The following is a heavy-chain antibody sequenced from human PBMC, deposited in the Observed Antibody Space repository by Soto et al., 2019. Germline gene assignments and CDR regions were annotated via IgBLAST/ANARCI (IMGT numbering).Heavy chain of an antibody. CDR3: AMEYCSSTSCYRDY. D-gene: IGHD2-2*02. CDR1: GGTFSSYT. V-gene: IGHV1-69*02. J-gene: IGHJ4*02. Sequence: QVQLVQSGAEVKKPGSSVKVSCKASGGTFSSYTISWVRQAPGQGLEWMGRIIPILGIANYAQKFQGRVTITADQSTSTAYMAVRSLSSEDTAVYYCAMEYCSSTSCYRDYWGQGTLVTVSS. CDR2: IIPILGIA.